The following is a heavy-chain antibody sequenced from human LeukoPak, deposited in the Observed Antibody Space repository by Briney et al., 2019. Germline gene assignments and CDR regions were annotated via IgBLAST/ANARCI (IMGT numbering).Heavy chain of an antibody. CDR1: GFTFSIYA. Sequence: GGSLRLSCAASGFTFSIYAMSWVRQAPGKGLEWFSAISARGGSTYSADSVKGRFTISRDNSKNTLYLQMNSLRAEDTAVYYCAKVGEPYGSGSYYVDYWGQGTLVTVSS. D-gene: IGHD3-10*01. V-gene: IGHV3-23*01. J-gene: IGHJ4*02. CDR3: AKVGEPYGSGSYYVDY. CDR2: ISARGGST.